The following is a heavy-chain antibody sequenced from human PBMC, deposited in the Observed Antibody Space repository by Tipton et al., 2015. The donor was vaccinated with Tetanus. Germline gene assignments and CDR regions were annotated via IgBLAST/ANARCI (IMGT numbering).Heavy chain of an antibody. J-gene: IGHJ3*02. CDR2: ISAYNGNT. Sequence: QLVQSGAEVKKPGASVEVSCKASGYTFTSYGISWVRQAPGQGLEWMGWISAYNGNTNYAQKLQGRVTMTTDTSTSTAYMEPRSLRSDAPPVYSCARDTAVAGAPPPSIDAFDIWAQGTMVTASS. CDR1: GYTFTSYG. CDR3: ARDTAVAGAPPPSIDAFDI. V-gene: IGHV1-18*01. D-gene: IGHD6-19*01.